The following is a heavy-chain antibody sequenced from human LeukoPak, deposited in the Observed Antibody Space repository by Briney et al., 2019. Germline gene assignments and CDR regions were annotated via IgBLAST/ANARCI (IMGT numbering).Heavy chain of an antibody. J-gene: IGHJ4*02. CDR3: AREGDPTGSYYNY. Sequence: SETLSLTCTVSGGSISSGGYYWSWIRQPPGKGLEWIGYIYHSGSTYYNPSLKSRVTISVDRSKNQFSLNLNSVTAADTAVYYCAREGDPTGSYYNYWGQGILVTVSS. D-gene: IGHD3-10*01. CDR2: IYHSGST. CDR1: GGSISSGGYY. V-gene: IGHV4-30-2*01.